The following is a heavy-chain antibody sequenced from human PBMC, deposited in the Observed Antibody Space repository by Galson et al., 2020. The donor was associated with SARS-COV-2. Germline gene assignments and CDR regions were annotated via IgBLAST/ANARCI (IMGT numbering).Heavy chain of an antibody. V-gene: IGHV1-18*04. D-gene: IGHD3-9*01. CDR2: ISAYNGNT. CDR3: AAQSYDILTGYYTIWFDP. J-gene: IGHJ5*02. Sequence: ASVKVSCKASGYTFTSYGISWVRQAPGQGLEWMGWISAYNGNTNYAQKLQGRVTMTTDTSTSTAYMELRSLRSDDTAVYYCAAQSYDILTGYYTIWFDPWGQGTLVTVSS. CDR1: GYTFTSYG.